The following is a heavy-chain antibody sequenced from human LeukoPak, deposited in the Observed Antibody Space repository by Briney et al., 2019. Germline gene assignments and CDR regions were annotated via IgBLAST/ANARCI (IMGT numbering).Heavy chain of an antibody. CDR2: IYAGDSDT. CDR1: GYFFSNYW. Sequence: GESLEISCKAFGYFFSNYWIGWVRQMPGKGLEWMGIIYAGDSDTRYSPSFQGQVTISVDKSITTAYLQWNSLKASDSAIYCCARHSTSHSSDAFDIWGQGTLVIVSS. CDR3: ARHSTSHSSDAFDI. V-gene: IGHV5-51*01. J-gene: IGHJ3*02. D-gene: IGHD6-6*01.